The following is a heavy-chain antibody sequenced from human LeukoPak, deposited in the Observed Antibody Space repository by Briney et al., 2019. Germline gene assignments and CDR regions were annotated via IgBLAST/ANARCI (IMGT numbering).Heavy chain of an antibody. J-gene: IGHJ4*02. V-gene: IGHV4-4*02. CDR2: IYHSEST. CDR3: ARDHRGGTVQLGYCSGGSCSN. CDR1: GGSISSSNW. Sequence: SETMSLTCAVSGGSISSSNWWSWVRQPPGKGLEWIGEIYHSESTNYNPSLKSRVTISVDKSKNQFSLKLSSVTAADAAVYYCARDHRGGTVQLGYCSGGSCSNWGQGTLVTVSS. D-gene: IGHD2-15*01.